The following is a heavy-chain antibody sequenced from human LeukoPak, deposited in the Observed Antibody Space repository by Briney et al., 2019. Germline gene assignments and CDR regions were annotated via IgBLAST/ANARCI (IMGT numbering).Heavy chain of an antibody. Sequence: SETLSLTCTVSGGSISSYYWSWIRQPAGKGLEWIGRIYTSGSTNYNPSLKSRVTISVDTSKNQLSLKLSSVTAADTAVYYCARARRIVPAAKSYYGSGNSYYHYYMDVWGKGTTVTISS. CDR2: IYTSGST. J-gene: IGHJ6*03. CDR3: ARARRIVPAAKSYYGSGNSYYHYYMDV. V-gene: IGHV4-4*07. CDR1: GGSISSYY. D-gene: IGHD3-10*01.